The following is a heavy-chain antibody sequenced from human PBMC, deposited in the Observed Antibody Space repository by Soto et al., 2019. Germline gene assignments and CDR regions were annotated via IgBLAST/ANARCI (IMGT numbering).Heavy chain of an antibody. V-gene: IGHV1-69*08. CDR2: IIPILGIA. CDR1: GGTFSSYT. D-gene: IGHD3-22*01. J-gene: IGHJ5*02. CDR3: ARDRGYDSSGYQSWFDP. Sequence: QVQLVQSGAEVKKPGSSVKVSCKASGGTFSSYTISWVRQAPGQGLEWMGRIIPILGIANYAQKFQGRVTITEDKSTSTAYMELSSLRSEDTAVYYCARDRGYDSSGYQSWFDPWGQGTLVTVSS.